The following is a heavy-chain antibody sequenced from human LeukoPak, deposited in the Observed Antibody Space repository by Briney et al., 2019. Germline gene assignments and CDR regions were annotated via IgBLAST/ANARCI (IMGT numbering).Heavy chain of an antibody. CDR2: TYYRSKWYN. CDR3: ARQQRGAFDY. D-gene: IGHD6-13*01. V-gene: IGHV6-1*01. CDR1: GDSVSSNTPP. Sequence: SQTLSLTCAISGDSVSSNTPPWNWIRQSPSRGLEWLGRTYYRSKWYNDYAVSVRSRITINPDTAKNQFSLQLNSVTPEDTAVYYCARQQRGAFDYWGQGTLVTVPS. J-gene: IGHJ4*02.